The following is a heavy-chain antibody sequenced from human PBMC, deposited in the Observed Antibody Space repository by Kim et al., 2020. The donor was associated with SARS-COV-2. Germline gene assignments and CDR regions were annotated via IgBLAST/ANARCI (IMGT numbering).Heavy chain of an antibody. J-gene: IGHJ4*02. CDR1: GFTVSSNY. CDR2: IYSGGST. D-gene: IGHD3-22*01. Sequence: GGSLRLSCAASGFTVSSNYMSWVRQAPGKGLEWVSVIYSGGSTYYADSVKGRFTISRDNSKNTLYLQMNSLRAEDTAVYYCAREGCDSSGFDYWGQGTLVTVSS. V-gene: IGHV3-53*01. CDR3: AREGCDSSGFDY.